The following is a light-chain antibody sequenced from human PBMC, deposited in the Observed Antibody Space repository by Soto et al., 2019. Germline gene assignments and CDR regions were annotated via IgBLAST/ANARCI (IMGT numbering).Light chain of an antibody. CDR3: QERTGWPPWT. V-gene: IGKV3-11*01. Sequence: EIVLTQSPATLSLSPVEIAALSCRASQSVSSYLAWYQQKPGQAPRLLIYDASNRATGIPARFSGSGSGTEFTLTISSLQSEDFAVYHCQERTGWPPWTFGQGTKVDIK. CDR2: DAS. J-gene: IGKJ1*01. CDR1: QSVSSY.